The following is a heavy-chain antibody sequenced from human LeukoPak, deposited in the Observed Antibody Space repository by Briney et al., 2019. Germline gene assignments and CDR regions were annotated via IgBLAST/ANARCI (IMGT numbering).Heavy chain of an antibody. V-gene: IGHV4-34*01. CDR2: INHSGST. CDR1: GGSFSGYY. CDR3: ARTAIVVVPAAPDY. Sequence: SETLSLTCAVYGGSFSGYYWSWIRQPPGKGLEWIGEINHSGSTNYNPSLKSRVTISVDTSKNQFSLKLSSVTAADTAVYYCARTAIVVVPAAPDYWGQGTLVTVSS. D-gene: IGHD2-2*01. J-gene: IGHJ4*02.